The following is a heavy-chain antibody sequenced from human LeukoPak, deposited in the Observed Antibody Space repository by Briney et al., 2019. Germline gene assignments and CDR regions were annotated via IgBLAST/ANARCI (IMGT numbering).Heavy chain of an antibody. J-gene: IGHJ4*02. CDR2: INHSGST. V-gene: IGHV4-34*01. D-gene: IGHD6-13*01. CDR3: ARTSGYSSSWYTY. Sequence: SETLSLTCAVYGGSFSGYYWSWIRQPPGKGLEWIGEINHSGSTNYNPSLKSRVTISVDTPKNQFSLKLSSVTAADTAVYYCARTSGYSSSWYTYWGQGTLVTVSS. CDR1: GGSFSGYY.